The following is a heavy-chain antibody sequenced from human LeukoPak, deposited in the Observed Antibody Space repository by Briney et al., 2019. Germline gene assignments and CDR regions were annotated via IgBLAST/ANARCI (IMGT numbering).Heavy chain of an antibody. J-gene: IGHJ4*02. Sequence: SVTLSLTCAVYGGSFSGYYWSWIRGPPGKGLEWIGYIYYSGSTSYNPSLKRRANISVDTSKNQFSLKLNSVTAADTAVYYCARDWSLDYWGQGTLVTVSS. CDR2: IYYSGST. V-gene: IGHV4-34*09. CDR3: ARDWSLDY. D-gene: IGHD3-3*01. CDR1: GGSFSGYY.